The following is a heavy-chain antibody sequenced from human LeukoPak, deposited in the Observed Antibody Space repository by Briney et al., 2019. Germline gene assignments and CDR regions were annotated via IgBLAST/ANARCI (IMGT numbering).Heavy chain of an antibody. CDR3: ARDLEYYYYYYMDV. V-gene: IGHV4-61*02. J-gene: IGHJ6*03. CDR2: IYTSGST. Sequence: SETLSLTCTVSGGSISSGSYYWSWIRQPAGKGLEWIGRIYTSGSTNYNPSLKSRVSISVDMSKNQFSLKLSSVTAADTAVYYCARDLEYYYYYYMDVWGKGTTVTVSS. CDR1: GGSISSGSYY.